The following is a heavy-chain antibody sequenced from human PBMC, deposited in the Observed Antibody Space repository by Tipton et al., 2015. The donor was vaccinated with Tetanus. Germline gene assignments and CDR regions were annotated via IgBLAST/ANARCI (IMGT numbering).Heavy chain of an antibody. V-gene: IGHV4-39*01. CDR2: IYYSGST. Sequence: TLSLTCTVSGGSISSSSYYWGWIRQPPGKGLEWIGSIYYSGSTYYNPSLKSRVTISVDTSKNQFSLKLSSVTAADTAVYYCARLYSGSYMLDYWGQGTLVTVSS. CDR3: ARLYSGSYMLDY. D-gene: IGHD1-26*01. CDR1: GGSISSSSYY. J-gene: IGHJ4*02.